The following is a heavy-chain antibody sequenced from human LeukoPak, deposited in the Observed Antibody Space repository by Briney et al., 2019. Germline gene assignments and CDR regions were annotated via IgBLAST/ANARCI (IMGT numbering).Heavy chain of an antibody. CDR1: GFTFSSYS. CDR2: ISSSSSYI. J-gene: IGHJ6*02. CDR3: ARAGYSSSWKDYYYYGMDV. D-gene: IGHD6-13*01. V-gene: IGHV3-21*01. Sequence: PGGSLRLSCAASGFTFSSYSMNWVRQAPGKGLEWVSSISSSSSYIYYADSVKGRFTISRDNAKNSLYLQMNSLRAEDTAVYYCARAGYSSSWKDYYYYGMDVWGHGTTVTVSS.